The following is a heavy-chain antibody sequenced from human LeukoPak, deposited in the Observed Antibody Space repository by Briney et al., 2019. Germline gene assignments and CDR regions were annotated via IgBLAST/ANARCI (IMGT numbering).Heavy chain of an antibody. J-gene: IGHJ5*02. CDR1: GGSMSNNY. CDR3: ARGPLNWFDP. CDR2: IYYSGST. V-gene: IGHV4-59*01. Sequence: PSETLSLTCTVSGGSMSNNYWSWFRQPPGKGLEWIGYIYYSGSTDYNPSLKSRVTISGDTSKNQFSLKLSSVTAADTAVYYCARGPLNWFDPWGQGTLVTVSS.